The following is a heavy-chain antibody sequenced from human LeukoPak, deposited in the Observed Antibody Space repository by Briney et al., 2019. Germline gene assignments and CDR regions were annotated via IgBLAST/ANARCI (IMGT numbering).Heavy chain of an antibody. CDR3: ARELKVGNTGYYFDY. D-gene: IGHD2/OR15-2a*01. V-gene: IGHV4-39*07. CDR1: GGSISSSSYY. J-gene: IGHJ4*02. CDR2: IYYSGST. Sequence: PSETLSLTCTVSGGSISSSSYYWGWIRQPPGKGLEWIGSIYYSGSTNYNPSLKSRVTISVDTSKNQFSLELNSVTSADTAVYFCARELKVGNTGYYFDYWGQGTLVTVSS.